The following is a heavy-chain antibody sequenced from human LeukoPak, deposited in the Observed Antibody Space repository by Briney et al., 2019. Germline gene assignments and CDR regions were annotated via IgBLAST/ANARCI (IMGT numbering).Heavy chain of an antibody. Sequence: GGSLRLSCAASGFTFSTYWMSWVRQAPGKGLEWVASINHNGNVNYYVDSVKGRFTISRDNAKNSLYLQMSNLRAEDTAVYFCARGGGLGVWGQGATVTVSS. D-gene: IGHD3-16*01. J-gene: IGHJ6*02. CDR1: GFTFSTYW. CDR3: ARGGGLGV. CDR2: INHNGNVN. V-gene: IGHV3-7*03.